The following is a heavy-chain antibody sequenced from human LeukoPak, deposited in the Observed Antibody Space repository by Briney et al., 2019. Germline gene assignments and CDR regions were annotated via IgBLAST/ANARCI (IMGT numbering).Heavy chain of an antibody. V-gene: IGHV3-23*01. CDR3: AKGGWELHPTIDY. CDR2: ISGSGGST. Sequence: GGSLRLSCAASGFTFSSYGMHWVRQAPGKGLEWVSAISGSGGSTYYADSVKGRFTISRDNSKNTLYLQMNSLRAEDTAVYYCAKGGWELHPTIDYWGQGTLVTVSS. J-gene: IGHJ4*02. CDR1: GFTFSSYG. D-gene: IGHD1-26*01.